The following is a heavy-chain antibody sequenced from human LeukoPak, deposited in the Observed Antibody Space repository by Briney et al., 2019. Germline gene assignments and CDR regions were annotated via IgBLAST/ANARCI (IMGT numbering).Heavy chain of an antibody. CDR2: INHSGST. V-gene: IGHV4-34*01. CDR3: ARVIYGVSSSYYFDY. J-gene: IGHJ4*02. D-gene: IGHD4-17*01. Sequence: SETLSLTCAVYGGSFSGYYWSWIRQPPGKGLEWIGEINHSGSTNYNPSLKSRITISVDTSKNQFSLKLSSETAADTAVYYCARVIYGVSSSYYFDYWGQGTLVTVSS. CDR1: GGSFSGYY.